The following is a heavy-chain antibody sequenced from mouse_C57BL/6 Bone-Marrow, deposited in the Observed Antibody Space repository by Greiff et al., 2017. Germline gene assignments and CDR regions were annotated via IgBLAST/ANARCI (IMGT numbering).Heavy chain of an antibody. CDR2: ISSGSSTI. CDR1: GFTFSDYG. V-gene: IGHV5-17*01. Sequence: EVKVVESGGGLVKPGGSLKLSCAASGFTFSDYGMHWVRQAPEKGLEWVAYISSGSSTIYYADTVKGRFTISRDNAKNTLFLQMTSLRSEDTAMYYCARDYGNPYYYAMDYWGQGTSVTVSS. D-gene: IGHD2-1*01. CDR3: ARDYGNPYYYAMDY. J-gene: IGHJ4*01.